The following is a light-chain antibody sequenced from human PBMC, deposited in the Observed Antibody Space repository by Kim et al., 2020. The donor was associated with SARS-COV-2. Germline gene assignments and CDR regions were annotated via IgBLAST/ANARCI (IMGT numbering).Light chain of an antibody. Sequence: SPGARAARPCRASQRVSSSYLAWYQPKPGQAPSLLICGASSMTTGIPDTFSGSGSGTVFPLTISRLEPVDFAVYYCQQYGSSQFTFGPGTKVDIK. CDR2: GAS. CDR3: QQYGSSQFT. V-gene: IGKV3-20*01. CDR1: QRVSSSY. J-gene: IGKJ3*01.